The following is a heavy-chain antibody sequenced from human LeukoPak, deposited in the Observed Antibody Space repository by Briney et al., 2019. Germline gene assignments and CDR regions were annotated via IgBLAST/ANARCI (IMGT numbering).Heavy chain of an antibody. CDR2: INPNSGGT. CDR1: GYTFTGYY. V-gene: IGHV1-2*02. J-gene: IGHJ5*02. D-gene: IGHD2-15*01. Sequence: ASVKVSCKASGYTFTGYYMHWVRQAPGQGLEWMGWINPNSGGTNYAQKFQGRVTMTRDTSISTAYMELSRLRSDDTAVYYCARPVAATSSNWFDPWGQGTLVTVSS. CDR3: ARPVAATSSNWFDP.